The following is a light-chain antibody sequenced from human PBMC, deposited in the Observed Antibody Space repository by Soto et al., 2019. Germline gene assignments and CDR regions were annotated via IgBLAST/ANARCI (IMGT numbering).Light chain of an antibody. CDR1: SSNVGGYNY. Sequence: QSALTQPRSVSASPGQSVTISCTGTSSNVGGYNYVSWYQPNPGKAPKLMIYDATKRPSGVPDRFSDSKSGNAASLTISGLQAEDEADYYCCSYAASYTLVFGGGTQLTVL. V-gene: IGLV2-11*01. CDR3: CSYAASYTLV. CDR2: DAT. J-gene: IGLJ2*01.